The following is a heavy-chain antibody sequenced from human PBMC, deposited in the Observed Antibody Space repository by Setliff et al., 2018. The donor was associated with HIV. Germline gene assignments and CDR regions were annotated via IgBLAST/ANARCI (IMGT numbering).Heavy chain of an antibody. CDR2: INHSVST. V-gene: IGHV4-34*01. D-gene: IGHD6-19*01. CDR1: GGSSSGYY. CDR3: ARGRRHPQYSSGWGYYYYGMDV. J-gene: IGHJ6*02. Sequence: TLSLTCAVYGGSSSGYYWSWIRQPPGKRQEWIREINHSVSTNYNPSLKSRVTIAVDTSKNQFSLKLSSVTAADTAVYYSARGRRHPQYSSGWGYYYYGMDVWGQGTTVTVSS.